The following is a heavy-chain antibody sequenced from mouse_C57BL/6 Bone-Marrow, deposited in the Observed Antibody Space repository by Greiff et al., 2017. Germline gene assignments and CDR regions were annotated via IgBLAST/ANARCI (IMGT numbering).Heavy chain of an antibody. CDR3: ARQGYGYAMDY. Sequence: QVQLQQPGAELVMPGASVKLSCKASGYTFTSYWMHWVKQRPGQGLEWIGDIYPGSGSTNYNEKFKSKATLTVDTSSSTAYMQLSSLTSEDSAVYYCARQGYGYAMDYWGQGTSVTVSS. V-gene: IGHV1-55*01. D-gene: IGHD2-14*01. J-gene: IGHJ4*01. CDR2: IYPGSGST. CDR1: GYTFTSYW.